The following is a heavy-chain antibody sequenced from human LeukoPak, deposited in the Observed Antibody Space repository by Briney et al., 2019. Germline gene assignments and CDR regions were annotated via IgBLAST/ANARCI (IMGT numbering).Heavy chain of an antibody. CDR1: GFTFSSYS. J-gene: IGHJ4*02. V-gene: IGHV3-21*01. CDR2: ISSSSSYI. Sequence: GGSLRLSCAASGFTFSSYSMNWVRQAPGKGLEWVSSISSSSSYIYYADSVKGRFTISRDNAKKSLYLQMNSLRAEDTAVYYCASPLPYYYDSSGYYYHWGQGTLVTVSS. CDR3: ASPLPYYYDSSGYYYH. D-gene: IGHD3-22*01.